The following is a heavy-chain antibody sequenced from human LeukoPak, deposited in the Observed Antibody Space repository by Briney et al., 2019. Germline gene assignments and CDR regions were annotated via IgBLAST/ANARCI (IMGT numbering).Heavy chain of an antibody. J-gene: IGHJ4*02. Sequence: GGSLRLSCAASGFTFSSYAMSWVRQAPGKGLEWVSAISGSGGSTYYADSVKGRFTISRDNSKNTLYLQMNSLRVEDTAVYYCAKDSASGYSYGFWDYWGQGTLVTVSS. V-gene: IGHV3-23*01. CDR2: ISGSGGST. CDR1: GFTFSSYA. CDR3: AKDSASGYSYGFWDY. D-gene: IGHD5-18*01.